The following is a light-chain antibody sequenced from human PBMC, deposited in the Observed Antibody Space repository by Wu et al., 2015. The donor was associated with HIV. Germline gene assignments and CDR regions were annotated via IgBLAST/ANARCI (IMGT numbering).Light chain of an antibody. CDR2: SAS. Sequence: DIQMTQSPSSLSASVGDRVTITCRASQNIRIFLNWYQQTPGNAPKLLIYSASNLQTGVPSRFSGSGSGTDFTLTISSMQSEDFAVYYCQQYNSWPQTFGQGTKVEI. CDR1: QNIRIF. J-gene: IGKJ1*01. V-gene: IGKV1-39*01. CDR3: QQYNSWPQT.